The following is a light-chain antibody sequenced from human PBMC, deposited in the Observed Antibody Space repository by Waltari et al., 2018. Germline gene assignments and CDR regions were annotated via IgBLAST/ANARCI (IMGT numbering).Light chain of an antibody. Sequence: DIVMTQSPLSLPVTPGEPASISCRSSQSLLYSNGYNYLDWYLQKPWQSPQLMIYLGSHRAAGVPDRFSGSGSGTDFTLNISRVEAEDVGVYYCMQALQSPLTFGGGTKVEIK. CDR1: QSLLYSNGYNY. CDR3: MQALQSPLT. J-gene: IGKJ4*01. V-gene: IGKV2-28*01. CDR2: LGS.